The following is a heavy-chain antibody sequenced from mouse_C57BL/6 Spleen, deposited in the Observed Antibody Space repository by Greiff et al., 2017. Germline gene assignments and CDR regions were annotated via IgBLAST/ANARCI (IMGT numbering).Heavy chain of an antibody. CDR1: GYTFTDYN. V-gene: IGHV1-22*01. CDR2: INPNNGGT. CDR3: ATLYYSNYDAMDY. J-gene: IGHJ4*01. D-gene: IGHD2-5*01. Sequence: EVQLQQSGPELVKPGASVQMSCKASGYTFTDYNMHWVKQSHGKSLEWIGYINPNNGGTSYNQKFKGKATLTVNKSSSTAYMELRSLTSEDSAVYYCATLYYSNYDAMDYWGQGTSVTVSS.